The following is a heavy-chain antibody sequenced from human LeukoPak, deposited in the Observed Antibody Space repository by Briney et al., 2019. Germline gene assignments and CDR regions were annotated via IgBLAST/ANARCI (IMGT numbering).Heavy chain of an antibody. Sequence: ASVTVSCKASGYTFTRYHMHWVRPAPGQGLAWMGIINPSDGGTGYAQKFQGRVTMTRDTSTSTVYMDLSSLRSEDTAVYYCARVSYQAFDIWGQGTMVTVSS. D-gene: IGHD2-21*01. CDR1: GYTFTRYH. V-gene: IGHV1-46*01. CDR2: INPSDGGT. CDR3: ARVSYQAFDI. J-gene: IGHJ3*02.